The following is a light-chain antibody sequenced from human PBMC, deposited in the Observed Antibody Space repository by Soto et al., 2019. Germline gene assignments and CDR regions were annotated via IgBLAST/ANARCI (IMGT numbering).Light chain of an antibody. CDR3: QQSDNLPLT. V-gene: IGKV1-33*01. CDR1: QSISSW. CDR2: DAS. Sequence: DIQMTQSPSTLSASVGDRVTITCRASQSISSWLAWYQQKPGKAPKLLIYDASHLETGVPSRFSGSGSGTDFTFAISSLQPEDIATYYCQQSDNLPLTFGGGTKVQI. J-gene: IGKJ4*01.